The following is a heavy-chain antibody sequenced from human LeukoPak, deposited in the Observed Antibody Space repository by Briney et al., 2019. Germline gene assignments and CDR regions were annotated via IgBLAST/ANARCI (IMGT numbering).Heavy chain of an antibody. V-gene: IGHV4-4*06. CDR2: VHHTGRT. D-gene: IGHD3-10*01. Sequence: EWIAEVHHTGRTIYSSSFARRVAISADTSKNQVSLKLTSVTAADTAVYYCARGSDYTWGGWGQGTLVTVSS. CDR3: ARGSDYTWGG. J-gene: IGHJ4*01.